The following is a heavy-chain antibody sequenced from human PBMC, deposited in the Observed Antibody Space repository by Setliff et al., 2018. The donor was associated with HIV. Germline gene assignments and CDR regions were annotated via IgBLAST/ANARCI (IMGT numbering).Heavy chain of an antibody. CDR1: GYRFISYG. V-gene: IGHV1-18*01. CDR2: ISDHNGNT. Sequence: ASVKVSCKAFGYRFISYGISWVRQAPGQGLEWMGWISDHNGNTNYAQKVQGRVTMTTDTSTSTAYMELRSLRSDDTAVYYCARWAAAGTGWFDPWGQGTLVTVSS. J-gene: IGHJ5*02. CDR3: ARWAAAGTGWFDP. D-gene: IGHD6-13*01.